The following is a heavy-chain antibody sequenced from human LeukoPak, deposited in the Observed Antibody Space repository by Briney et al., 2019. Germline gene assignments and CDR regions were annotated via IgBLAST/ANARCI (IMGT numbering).Heavy chain of an antibody. V-gene: IGHV3-21*01. CDR2: ISSNNRYI. D-gene: IGHD6-19*01. Sequence: KTGGSLRLSCAASGFTFSTYSMNWVRQAPGKGLEWVSSISSNNRYIYYADSVKGRFTISRDNAKNTLYLQMNSLRAEDTAVYYCARGDSGRADWGQGTLVTVSS. CDR1: GFTFSTYS. J-gene: IGHJ4*02. CDR3: ARGDSGRAD.